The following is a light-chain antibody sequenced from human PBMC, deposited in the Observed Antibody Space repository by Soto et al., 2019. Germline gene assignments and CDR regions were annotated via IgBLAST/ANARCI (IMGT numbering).Light chain of an antibody. CDR1: QTISSW. CDR2: KAS. CDR3: QHYNSYSEA. V-gene: IGKV1-5*03. J-gene: IGKJ1*01. Sequence: DLQRTQSSSTPSGSVGGKVTITCRASQTISSWLAWYQQKPGKAPKLLIYKASTLKSGVPSRFSGSGSGTEFTLTISSLQPDDFATYYCQHYNSYSEAFGQGTKVDI.